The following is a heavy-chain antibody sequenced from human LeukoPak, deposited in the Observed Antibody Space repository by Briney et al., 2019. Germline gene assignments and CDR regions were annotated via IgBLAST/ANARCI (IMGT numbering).Heavy chain of an antibody. CDR2: ISGSGGST. CDR1: AFSLNAYN. CDR3: AKDMSPRYSSILGINTPNHDAFDI. Sequence: GGSLRLSCAASAFSLNAYNMNWVRQAPGKGLEWVSAISGSGGSTYYADSVKGRFTISRDNSKNTLYLQMNSLRAEDTAVYYCAKDMSPRYSSILGINTPNHDAFDIWGQGTMVTVSS. D-gene: IGHD6-13*01. V-gene: IGHV3-23*01. J-gene: IGHJ3*02.